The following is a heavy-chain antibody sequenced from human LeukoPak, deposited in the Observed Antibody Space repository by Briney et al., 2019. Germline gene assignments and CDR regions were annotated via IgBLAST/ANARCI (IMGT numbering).Heavy chain of an antibody. V-gene: IGHV3-43D*03. Sequence: PGGSLRLSCAASGFTFDDYAMHWVCQAPGKGLEWVSLISWDGGSTYYADSVKGRFTISRDNSKNSLYLQMNSLRAEDTALYYCAKGEYCSSTSCKYYFDYWGQGTLVTVSS. CDR2: ISWDGGST. CDR1: GFTFDDYA. J-gene: IGHJ4*02. CDR3: AKGEYCSSTSCKYYFDY. D-gene: IGHD2-2*01.